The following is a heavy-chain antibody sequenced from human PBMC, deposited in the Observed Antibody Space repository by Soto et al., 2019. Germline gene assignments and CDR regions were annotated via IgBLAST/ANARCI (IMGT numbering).Heavy chain of an antibody. CDR3: ARDSLGIAVLGTGRSKNNWFDP. J-gene: IGHJ5*02. D-gene: IGHD6-19*01. CDR2: INHSGST. V-gene: IGHV4-34*01. Sequence: QVQLQQWGAGLLKPSETLSLTCAVYGGSFSGYYWSWIRQPPGKGLEWIGEINHSGSTNYNPSLKSRVTISIDPSKNQFSLKLSSVTAADTAIYYCARDSLGIAVLGTGRSKNNWFDPWGQGTLVTVSS. CDR1: GGSFSGYY.